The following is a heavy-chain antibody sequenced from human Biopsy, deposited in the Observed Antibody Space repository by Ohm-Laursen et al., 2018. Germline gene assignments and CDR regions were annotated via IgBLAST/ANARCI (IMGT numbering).Heavy chain of an antibody. CDR1: GGSINGGSSY. J-gene: IGHJ5*02. V-gene: IGHV4-61*01. CDR2: IYYSGNT. CDR3: AREDYYTWFDP. Sequence: SDTLSLTCTVSGGSINGGSSYWSWLRPPPGKGLEWVGYIYYSGNTHYNPSLKSRVTMSIDTSKNQFSLRLSSVTSADTAVYYCAREDYYTWFDPWGQGTLVTVSS. D-gene: IGHD2/OR15-2a*01.